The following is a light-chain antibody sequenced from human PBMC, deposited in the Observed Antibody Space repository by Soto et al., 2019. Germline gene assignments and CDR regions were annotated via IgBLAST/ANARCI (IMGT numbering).Light chain of an antibody. CDR3: QRYNSHWT. V-gene: IGKV1-5*03. Sequence: ASQWHXDWLAWSQPXPGQAPXXLIYKASSLESGVPSRLSGSGSRTEFPLTISTVQPDDFATLYCQRYNSHWTFGRGTKVDIK. J-gene: IGKJ1*01. CDR1: QWHXDW. CDR2: KAS.